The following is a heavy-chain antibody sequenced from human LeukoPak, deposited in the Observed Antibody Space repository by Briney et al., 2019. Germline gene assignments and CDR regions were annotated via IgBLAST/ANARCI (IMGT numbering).Heavy chain of an antibody. CDR3: VGSDSSGYYSDAFDI. CDR1: GYTFTSYY. CDR2: INPSGGST. V-gene: IGHV1-46*01. Sequence: ASVKVSCKASGYTFTSYYMHWVRQAPGQGLEWMGIINPSGGSTSYAQKFQGRVTMTRDTSTSTVYMELSSLRSEDTAVYYCVGSDSSGYYSDAFDIWGQGTMVTVSS. J-gene: IGHJ3*02. D-gene: IGHD3-22*01.